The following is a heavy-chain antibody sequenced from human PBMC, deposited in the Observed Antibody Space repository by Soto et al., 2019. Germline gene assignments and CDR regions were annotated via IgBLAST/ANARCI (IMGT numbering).Heavy chain of an antibody. V-gene: IGHV1-69*13. CDR2: IIPIFGTA. CDR3: ARATSGVVAATTYYYGMDV. D-gene: IGHD2-15*01. Sequence: SVKVSCKASGGTFSSYAISCVRQAPGQGLEWMGGIIPIFGTANYAQKFQGRVTITADESTSTAYMELSSLRSEDTAVYYCARATSGVVAATTYYYGMDVWGQGTTVTVSS. CDR1: GGTFSSYA. J-gene: IGHJ6*02.